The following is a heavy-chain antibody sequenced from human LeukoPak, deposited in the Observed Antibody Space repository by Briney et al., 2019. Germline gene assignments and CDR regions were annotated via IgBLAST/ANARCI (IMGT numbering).Heavy chain of an antibody. J-gene: IGHJ6*02. CDR1: GFTFSSYS. CDR2: ISGVGSYI. Sequence: GSLRLSCAASGFTFSSYSMNWVRQAPGKGLEWVSSISGVGSYIYYADSVKGRFTISRDNAKNSLYLQMNSLRAEDTAVYYCARDLGYCSGGSCYSGYYYYGMDVWGQGTTVTVSS. CDR3: ARDLGYCSGGSCYSGYYYYGMDV. D-gene: IGHD2-15*01. V-gene: IGHV3-21*01.